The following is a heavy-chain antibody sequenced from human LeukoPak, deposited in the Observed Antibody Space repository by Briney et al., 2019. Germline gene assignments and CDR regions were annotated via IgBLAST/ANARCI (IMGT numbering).Heavy chain of an antibody. CDR3: AKSIAVAGISWFDP. CDR2: IYYSGST. Sequence: SETLSLTCTVSGGSISSYYWSWIRQPPGKGLEWIGSIYYSGSTYYNPSLKSRVTISVDTSKNQFSLKLSSVTAADTAVYYCAKSIAVAGISWFDPWGQGTLVTVSS. D-gene: IGHD6-19*01. V-gene: IGHV4-59*05. CDR1: GGSISSYY. J-gene: IGHJ5*02.